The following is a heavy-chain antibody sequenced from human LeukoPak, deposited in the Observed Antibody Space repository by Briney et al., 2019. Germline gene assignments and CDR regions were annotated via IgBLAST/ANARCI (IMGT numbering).Heavy chain of an antibody. CDR1: GGSFSGYY. CDR3: ARALGDRGSLGYSMNWFDP. V-gene: IGHV4-34*01. J-gene: IGHJ5*02. D-gene: IGHD3-9*01. CDR2: INHSGST. Sequence: SETLPLTCAVYGGSFSGYYWSWIRQPPGKGLEWIGEINHSGSTNYNPSLKGRVTISVDTSKNQFSLKLSSVTAADTAVYYCARALGDRGSLGYSMNWFDPWGQGTLVTVSS.